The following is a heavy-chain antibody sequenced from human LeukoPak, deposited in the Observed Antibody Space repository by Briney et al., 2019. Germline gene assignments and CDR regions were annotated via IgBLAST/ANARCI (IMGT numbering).Heavy chain of an antibody. Sequence: GASVKVSCKASGYTFTTYWIGWVRQMPGKGLEWMGIIYPGDSDTRYSPSFQGQVTISADKSISTAYLQWSSLKASDTAIYYCARHNLGDSSSWYFDYWGQGTLVTVSS. D-gene: IGHD6-13*01. V-gene: IGHV5-51*01. CDR2: IYPGDSDT. CDR1: GYTFTTYW. J-gene: IGHJ4*02. CDR3: ARHNLGDSSSWYFDY.